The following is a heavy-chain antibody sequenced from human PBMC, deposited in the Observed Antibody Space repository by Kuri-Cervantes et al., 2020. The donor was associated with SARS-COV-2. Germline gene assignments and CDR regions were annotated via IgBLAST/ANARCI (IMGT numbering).Heavy chain of an antibody. CDR1: GFTFSGSA. J-gene: IGHJ6*03. CDR3: TRHGEYDFWSGYYAYYYYYMDV. D-gene: IGHD3-3*01. Sequence: GSLRLSCAASGFTFSGSAMHWVRQASGKGLGWVGRIRSKANSYATAYAASVKGRFTISRDDSKNTAYLQMNSLKTEDTAVYYCTRHGEYDFWSGYYAYYYYYMDVWGKGTTVTVSS. CDR2: IRSKANSYAT. V-gene: IGHV3-73*01.